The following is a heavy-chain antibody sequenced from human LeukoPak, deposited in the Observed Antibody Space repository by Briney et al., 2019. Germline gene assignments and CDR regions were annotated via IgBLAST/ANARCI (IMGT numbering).Heavy chain of an antibody. CDR1: GGSISSYY. J-gene: IGHJ6*03. V-gene: IGHV4-59*01. CDR2: IYYSGST. CDR3: ARTTEGGYSYGYFYYYYMDV. D-gene: IGHD5-18*01. Sequence: PSETLSLTCTVSGGSISSYYWSWIRQPPGKGLEWIGYIYYSGSTNYKSSLKSRVTISVDTSKNEFSLKLSSVTAADTAVYYCARTTEGGYSYGYFYYYYMDVWGKGTTVTISS.